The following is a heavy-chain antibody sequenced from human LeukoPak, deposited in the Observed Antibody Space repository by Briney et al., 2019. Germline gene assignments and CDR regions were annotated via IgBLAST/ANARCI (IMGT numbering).Heavy chain of an antibody. J-gene: IGHJ5*02. CDR2: IYYSGST. V-gene: IGHV4-59*01. Sequence: SETLSLTCTVSGGSISSYYWSWIRQPPGKGLEWIGYIYYSGSTNYNPSLKSRVTISVDTSKNQFSLKLSSVTAADTAVYYCARVEYYDFWSGYYPYNWFDPWGQETLVTVSS. CDR3: ARVEYYDFWSGYYPYNWFDP. D-gene: IGHD3-3*01. CDR1: GGSISSYY.